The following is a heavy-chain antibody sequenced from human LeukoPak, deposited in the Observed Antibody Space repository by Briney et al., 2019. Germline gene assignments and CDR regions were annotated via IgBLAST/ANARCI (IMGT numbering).Heavy chain of an antibody. J-gene: IGHJ4*02. CDR2: INPSGGST. CDR1: GYTFTSYH. D-gene: IGHD3-3*01. Sequence: GASVKVSCKASGYTFTSYHMHWVRQAPGQGLEWMGIINPSGGSTSYAQRFRGRVTMTRDMSTGTVYMELSSLTSEDTAVYYCARERFLEWLAHFDYWGQGTLVTVSS. V-gene: IGHV1-46*01. CDR3: ARERFLEWLAHFDY.